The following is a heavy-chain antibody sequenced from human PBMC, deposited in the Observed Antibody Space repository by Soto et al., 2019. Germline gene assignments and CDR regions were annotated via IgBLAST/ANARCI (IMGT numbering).Heavy chain of an antibody. V-gene: IGHV3-48*02. CDR3: ARDPGDGMDV. J-gene: IGHJ6*02. D-gene: IGHD3-10*01. CDR2: ISSSSTTL. CDR1: GLTFSIYS. Sequence: GGSLRLSCAASGLTFSIYSMNWVRQAPGKGLEWVSYISSSSTTLYYADSVKGRFTISRDNAKNSLYLQMHSLRDEDTAVYYCARDPGDGMDVWGQGTTVTV.